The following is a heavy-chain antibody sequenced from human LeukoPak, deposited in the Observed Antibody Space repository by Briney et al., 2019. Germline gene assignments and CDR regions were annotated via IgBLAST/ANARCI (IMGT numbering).Heavy chain of an antibody. D-gene: IGHD3-10*01. CDR3: ANLRPRGQRGAFDI. V-gene: IGHV4-39*01. Sequence: PSETLSLTCTVSGDSISSTYYYWVWIRQPPGKGLEWIGSIYYSGSTYYNPSLKSRVTISVDTSKNQFSLKLSSVTAADTAVYYCANLRPRGQRGAFDIWGQGTMVTVSS. CDR1: GDSISSTYYY. CDR2: IYYSGST. J-gene: IGHJ3*02.